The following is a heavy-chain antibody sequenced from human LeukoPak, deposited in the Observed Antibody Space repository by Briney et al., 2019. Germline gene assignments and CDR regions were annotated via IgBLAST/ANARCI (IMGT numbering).Heavy chain of an antibody. CDR3: ARAGPFYSGNYLGF. D-gene: IGHD1-26*01. Sequence: ASVTVSCKASGYTFTSYDINWVRQATGQGLEWMGWINPNSGDTNSAQKFQGRVTMTRDTSISTAYMELSRLTSDDTAVYYCARAGPFYSGNYLGFWGQGTLVTVSS. CDR2: INPNSGDT. CDR1: GYTFTSYD. V-gene: IGHV1-2*02. J-gene: IGHJ4*02.